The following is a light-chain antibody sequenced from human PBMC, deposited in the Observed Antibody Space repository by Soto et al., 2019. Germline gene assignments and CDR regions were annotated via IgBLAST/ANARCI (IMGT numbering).Light chain of an antibody. CDR1: QSISSNF. J-gene: IGKJ5*01. CDR3: QQYGSPPIA. Sequence: VVTQSPGTLSLSPGERGTLSCRASQSISSNFVAWYQQKPGQAPRLLIFSASKRATGTPDRFSGSGSGTDFTLTISRLEPEDFAVYYCQQYGSPPIAFGQGTRLEIK. V-gene: IGKV3-20*01. CDR2: SAS.